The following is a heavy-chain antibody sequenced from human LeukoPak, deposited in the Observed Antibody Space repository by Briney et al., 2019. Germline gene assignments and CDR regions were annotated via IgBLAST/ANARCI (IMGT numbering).Heavy chain of an antibody. CDR2: ISAYNANT. J-gene: IGHJ4*02. V-gene: IGHV1-18*01. CDR1: GYTFTSHG. Sequence: GASVKVSFKASGYTFTSHGISWVRQAPGQGLEWMGWISAYNANTNYAQKFQGRVTMTTDTSTSTAYMELRSLRSDDTAVYYCTRDSGDSPGGYYFDYWGQGTLVTVSS. D-gene: IGHD3-10*01. CDR3: TRDSGDSPGGYYFDY.